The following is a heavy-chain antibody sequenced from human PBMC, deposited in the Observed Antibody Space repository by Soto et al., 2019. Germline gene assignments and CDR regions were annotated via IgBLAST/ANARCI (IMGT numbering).Heavy chain of an antibody. D-gene: IGHD3-3*01. Sequence: SETLSLSCSVSGVSMITTNWWSWVRQPPGKGLEWIGEVYHSGSTNYNPSLKSRVTISIDKSKTQFSLSLSSVTAADTAVYYCATFPRRFYSAPADYWAQRVAVTVSS. V-gene: IGHV4-4*02. CDR1: GVSMITTNW. CDR3: ATFPRRFYSAPADY. J-gene: IGHJ4*02. CDR2: VYHSGST.